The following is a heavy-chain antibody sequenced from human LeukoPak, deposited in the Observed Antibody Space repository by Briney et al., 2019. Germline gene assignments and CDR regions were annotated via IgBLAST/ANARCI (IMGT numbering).Heavy chain of an antibody. D-gene: IGHD1-26*01. CDR2: ISGSGGST. V-gene: IGHV3-23*01. CDR1: GGSFSGYY. CDR3: AKPIVGARDFDY. Sequence: ETLSLTCAVYGGSFSGYYWSWVRQAPGKGLEWVSAISGSGGSTYYADSVKGRFTISRDNSKNTLYLQMNGLRAEDTAVYYCAKPIVGARDFDYWGQGTLVTVSS. J-gene: IGHJ4*02.